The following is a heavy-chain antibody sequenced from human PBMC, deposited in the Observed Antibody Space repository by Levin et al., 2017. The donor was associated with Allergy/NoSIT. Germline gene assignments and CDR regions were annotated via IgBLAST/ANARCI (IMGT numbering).Heavy chain of an antibody. D-gene: IGHD6-19*01. CDR1: GFTFSSYG. CDR2: VAFDGSIK. J-gene: IGHJ4*02. CDR3: AKEFRAAHSDWYFDS. Sequence: GESLKISYAASGFTFSSYGMHWVRQAPGKGLEGVAVVAFDGSIKYYADFVKGRFTISRDNSKHVLYLQINRLSTEDTAIYHCAKEFRAAHSDWYFDSWGQGALVTVSS. V-gene: IGHV3-30*18.